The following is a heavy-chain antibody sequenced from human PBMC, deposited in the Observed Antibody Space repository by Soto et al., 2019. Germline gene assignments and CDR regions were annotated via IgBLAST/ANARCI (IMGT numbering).Heavy chain of an antibody. CDR3: ARDLRGGSYGMDV. V-gene: IGHV4-31*03. Sequence: QVQLQESGPGLVKPSQTLSLTCTVSGGSINSGDYYWSWIRQHPGKGLEWIGYIFYSGSTYYNPSLKSRVTISVDTSKNQFSLKRSSVTAADTAVYDCARDLRGGSYGMDVWGQGTTVTVSS. J-gene: IGHJ6*02. CDR2: IFYSGST. CDR1: GGSINSGDYY. D-gene: IGHD3-10*01.